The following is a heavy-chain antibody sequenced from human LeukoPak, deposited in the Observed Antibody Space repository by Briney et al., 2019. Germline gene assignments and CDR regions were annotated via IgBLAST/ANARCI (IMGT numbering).Heavy chain of an antibody. J-gene: IGHJ6*03. CDR3: ARGHYYDSSGYYGLSYYYYYYMDV. CDR2: MNPNSGNT. D-gene: IGHD3-22*01. V-gene: IGHV1-8*02. Sequence: ASVKVSCKASGYTFTGYYMHWVRQAPGQGLEWMGWMNPNSGNTGYAQKFQGRVTMTRNTSISTAYMELSSLRSEDTAVYYCARGHYYDSSGYYGLSYYYYYYMDVWGKGTTVTISS. CDR1: GYTFTGYY.